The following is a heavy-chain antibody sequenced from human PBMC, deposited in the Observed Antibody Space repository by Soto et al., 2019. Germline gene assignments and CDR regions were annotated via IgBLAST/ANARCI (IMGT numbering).Heavy chain of an antibody. CDR3: ARLDYDFWIGYWHNYSGMDV. CDR2: IWYDGSNK. CDR1: GFTFSSYG. D-gene: IGHD3-3*01. V-gene: IGHV3-33*01. Sequence: SLRLSCAASGFTFSSYGMHWVRQAPGKGLEWVAVIWYDGSNKYYADSVRGRFTISRDNSKNTLYLQMNSLRAEDTAVYYCARLDYDFWIGYWHNYSGMDVLCQGTTLTISS. J-gene: IGHJ6*02.